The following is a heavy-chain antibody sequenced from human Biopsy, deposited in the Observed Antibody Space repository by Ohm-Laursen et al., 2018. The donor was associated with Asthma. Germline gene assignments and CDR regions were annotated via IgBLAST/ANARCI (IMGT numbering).Heavy chain of an antibody. J-gene: IGHJ4*02. CDR2: ISSDGSNK. V-gene: IGHV3-30*03. CDR3: ASQSSGPDFWSGYYYFDY. D-gene: IGHD3-3*01. Sequence: SLRLSCAASGFTFSSYGMPWVRQAPGKGLEWVAVISSDGSNKYYADSVKGRFTISRDNSKNTLYLQMYSLRAEDTAVYYCASQSSGPDFWSGYYYFDYWGQGTLVTVSS. CDR1: GFTFSSYG.